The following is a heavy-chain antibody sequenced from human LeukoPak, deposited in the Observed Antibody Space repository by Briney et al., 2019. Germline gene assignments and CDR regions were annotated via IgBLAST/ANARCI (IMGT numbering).Heavy chain of an antibody. CDR1: GFTVSTNY. D-gene: IGHD2-15*01. CDR2: IYNDGTI. CDR3: ARGGSSCSALGYFES. V-gene: IGHV3-53*01. Sequence: GSLRLSCAASGFTVSTNYMSWVRQAPGKGLEWVSVIYNDGTIYYAESVKGRFTVSRDNSRNTLYLQMNSLRADDTAVYYCARGGSSCSALGYFESWGQGTLVTVSS. J-gene: IGHJ4*02.